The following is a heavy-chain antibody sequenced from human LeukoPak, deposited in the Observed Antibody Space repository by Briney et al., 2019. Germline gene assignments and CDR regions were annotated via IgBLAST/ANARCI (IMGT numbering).Heavy chain of an antibody. CDR3: ARASMYSSSCFDY. CDR1: GYSISSGYY. Sequence: SETLSLTCTVSGYSISSGYYWGWIRQPPGKGLEWIGSIYHSGSTYYNPSLKSRVTISVDTSKNQFSLKLSSVTAADTAVYYCARASMYSSSCFDYWGQGTLVTVSS. D-gene: IGHD6-13*01. CDR2: IYHSGST. V-gene: IGHV4-38-2*02. J-gene: IGHJ4*02.